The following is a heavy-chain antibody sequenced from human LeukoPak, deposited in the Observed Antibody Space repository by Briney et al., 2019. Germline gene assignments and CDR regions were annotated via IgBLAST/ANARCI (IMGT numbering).Heavy chain of an antibody. CDR2: IYSGGST. Sequence: GGSLRLSCAASGFTVSSNYMSWVRQAPGKGLEGVSVIYSGGSTYYADSVTGRFTISRDNSKNTLYLQMNSLRAEDTAVYYCARALTVRGAPDAFDIWGQGTMVTVSS. J-gene: IGHJ3*02. V-gene: IGHV3-53*01. CDR1: GFTVSSNY. CDR3: ARALTVRGAPDAFDI. D-gene: IGHD3-10*01.